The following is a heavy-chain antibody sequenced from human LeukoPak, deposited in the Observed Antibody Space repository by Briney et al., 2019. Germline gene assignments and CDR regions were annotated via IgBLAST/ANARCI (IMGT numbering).Heavy chain of an antibody. J-gene: IGHJ4*02. Sequence: PGGSLTLSCAASGFTFNDFTMSWVRQAPGKGLEWLSAISASADKTYYAHSVKGRFTMFRDNTKGTLYLEMNRLRAEDTALYYCARDFYDSSGYYYDYWGQGTLVTVSS. CDR1: GFTFNDFT. D-gene: IGHD3-22*01. CDR3: ARDFYDSSGYYYDY. V-gene: IGHV3-23*01. CDR2: ISASADKT.